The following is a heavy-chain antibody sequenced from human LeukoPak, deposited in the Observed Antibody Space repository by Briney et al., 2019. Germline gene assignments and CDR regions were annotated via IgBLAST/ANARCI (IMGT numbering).Heavy chain of an antibody. Sequence: PSETLSLTCTVSGGSIGSYYWSWIRQPPGKGLEWIGYIYYSGSTNYNPPLKSRVTISVDTSKNQFSLKLSSVTAADTAVYYCARLRYSSNAFDIWGQGTMVTVSS. CDR2: IYYSGST. V-gene: IGHV4-59*08. CDR3: ARLRYSSNAFDI. D-gene: IGHD6-13*01. CDR1: GGSIGSYY. J-gene: IGHJ3*02.